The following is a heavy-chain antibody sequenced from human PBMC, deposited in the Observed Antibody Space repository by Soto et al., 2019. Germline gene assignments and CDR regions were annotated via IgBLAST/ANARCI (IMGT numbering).Heavy chain of an antibody. CDR3: ARDLPLGYCTNGVCYAFDY. Sequence: QVQLVESGGGVVQPGRSLRLSCAASGFTFSSYAMHWVRQAPGKGLEWVAVISYDGSNKYYADSVKGRFTISRDNSKNTLYLQMNSLRAEDTAVYYCARDLPLGYCTNGVCYAFDYWGQGTLVTVSS. V-gene: IGHV3-30-3*01. D-gene: IGHD2-8*01. CDR1: GFTFSSYA. CDR2: ISYDGSNK. J-gene: IGHJ4*02.